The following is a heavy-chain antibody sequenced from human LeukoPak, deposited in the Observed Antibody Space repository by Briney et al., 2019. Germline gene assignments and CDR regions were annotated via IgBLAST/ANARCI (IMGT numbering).Heavy chain of an antibody. CDR1: GGSFSGYY. CDR2: INHSGST. V-gene: IGHV4-34*01. J-gene: IGHJ5*02. Sequence: SETLSLTCAVYGGSFSGYYWSWIRQPPGKGLEWIGEINHSGSTNYNPSLKSRVTISVDTSKNQFSLKLSSVTAADTAVYYCARGHPWFDPWGQGTLVTVSP. CDR3: ARGHPWFDP.